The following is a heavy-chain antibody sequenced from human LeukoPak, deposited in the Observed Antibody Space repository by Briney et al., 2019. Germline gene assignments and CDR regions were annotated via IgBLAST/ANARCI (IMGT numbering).Heavy chain of an antibody. CDR2: INHAGTT. CDR3: AGVLGTPGP. J-gene: IGHJ5*02. CDR1: GASFTSAY. V-gene: IGHV4-34*01. Sequence: PSETLSLTCAINGASFTSAYWNWIRQPPGKGLEWIGEINHAGTTSYNPSLKSRVTISVDMSKNQFSLNLTSVTAADTAVYYCAGVLGTPGPWGPGTLLTVSS. D-gene: IGHD2-15*01.